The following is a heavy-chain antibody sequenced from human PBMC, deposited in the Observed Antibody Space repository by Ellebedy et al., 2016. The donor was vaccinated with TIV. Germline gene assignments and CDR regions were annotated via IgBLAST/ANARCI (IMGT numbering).Heavy chain of an antibody. Sequence: PGGSLRLSCEGSGFTLSNSWMSWVRQAPGKGLEWVANINQDGSTRNYVGSVRGRFTISRDDAKNSLYLQMNSLRPDDTAVYYCTRYSYSKGDYWGLGTLVTVSS. CDR2: INQDGSTR. CDR3: TRYSYSKGDY. D-gene: IGHD4-11*01. V-gene: IGHV3-7*01. CDR1: GFTLSNSW. J-gene: IGHJ4*02.